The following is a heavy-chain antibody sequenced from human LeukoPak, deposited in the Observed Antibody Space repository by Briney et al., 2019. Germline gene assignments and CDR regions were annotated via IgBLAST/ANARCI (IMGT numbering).Heavy chain of an antibody. Sequence: SETLSLTCTVSGGPISSGGYYWSWIRQHPGKGLEWIGYIYYSGSTYYNPSLKSRVTISVDTSKNQFSLKLSSVTAADTAVYHCARDDYGGNSGGNWFDPWGQGTLVTVSS. CDR1: GGPISSGGYY. D-gene: IGHD4-23*01. CDR2: IYYSGST. V-gene: IGHV4-31*03. J-gene: IGHJ5*02. CDR3: ARDDYGGNSGGNWFDP.